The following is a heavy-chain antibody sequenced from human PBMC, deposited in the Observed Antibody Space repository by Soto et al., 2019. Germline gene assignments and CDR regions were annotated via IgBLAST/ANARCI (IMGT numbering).Heavy chain of an antibody. CDR3: AKDRMSWLRYYYGMDV. V-gene: IGHV3-30*18. CDR1: GFTFSSYG. D-gene: IGHD3-22*01. CDR2: ISYDGSNK. Sequence: QVQLVESGGGVVQPGRSLRLSCAASGFTFSSYGMHWVRQAPGKGLEWVAVISYDGSNKYYAASVKGRFTISRDNSKNTLYLQINSLRAEDTAVYYCAKDRMSWLRYYYGMDVWGQGTTVTVSS. J-gene: IGHJ6*02.